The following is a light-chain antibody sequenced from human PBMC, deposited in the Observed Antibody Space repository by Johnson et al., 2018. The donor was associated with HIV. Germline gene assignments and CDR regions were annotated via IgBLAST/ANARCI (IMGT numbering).Light chain of an antibody. CDR3: GTWDSSLSAYV. J-gene: IGLJ1*01. CDR2: DNN. Sequence: QSVLTQPPSVSAAPGQKVTISCSGSSSNIGNNYVSWYQQLPGTAPKLLIFDNNKRPSGIPDRFSASKSGTSATLGITGLPTGDEADYYCGTWDSSLSAYVVGTGTKVTVL. CDR1: SSNIGNNY. V-gene: IGLV1-51*01.